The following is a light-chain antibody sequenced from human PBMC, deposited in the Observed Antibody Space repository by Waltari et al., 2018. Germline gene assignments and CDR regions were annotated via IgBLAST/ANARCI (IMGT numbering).Light chain of an antibody. CDR1: QSISNW. J-gene: IGKJ4*01. CDR3: QQYNSYSLLT. V-gene: IGKV1-5*03. Sequence: DIQMTKSPSTLSASEGDRVTITWRASQSISNWLAWYQQKPGKAPKLLIYKASTLESGVPSRFSGSGSGTEFPLTISSLQPDDFATYSCQQYNSYSLLTFGGGTKVEIK. CDR2: KAS.